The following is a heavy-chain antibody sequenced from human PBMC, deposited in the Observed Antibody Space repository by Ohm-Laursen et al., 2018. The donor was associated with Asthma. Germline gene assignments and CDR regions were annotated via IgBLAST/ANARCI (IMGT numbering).Heavy chain of an antibody. D-gene: IGHD1-26*01. V-gene: IGHV3-21*01. J-gene: IGHJ1*01. Sequence: GSLRLSCTASGYTFSGYSIHWVRQVPGKGLEWVASISTASTFIYYADSVRGRFTTSRDNAKNSVYLQMNSLRAEDTALYYCARIGPEWELPGREYSLHHWGQGTQVTVSS. CDR2: ISTASTFI. CDR1: GYTFSGYS. CDR3: ARIGPEWELPGREYSLHH.